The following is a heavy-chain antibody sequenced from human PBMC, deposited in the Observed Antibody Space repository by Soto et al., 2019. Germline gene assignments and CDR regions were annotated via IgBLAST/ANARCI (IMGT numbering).Heavy chain of an antibody. V-gene: IGHV3-30-3*01. Sequence: GGSLRLSCAASGFTFSSYAMHWVRQAPGKGLEWVEVISYDGSNKYYADSVKGRVTISRDNSRNTLDLQMNSLRAEDTAIYYCAKGYSAYDLPFAVYFDYWGQGTLVTVSS. CDR3: AKGYSAYDLPFAVYFDY. CDR1: GFTFSSYA. CDR2: ISYDGSNK. J-gene: IGHJ4*02. D-gene: IGHD5-12*01.